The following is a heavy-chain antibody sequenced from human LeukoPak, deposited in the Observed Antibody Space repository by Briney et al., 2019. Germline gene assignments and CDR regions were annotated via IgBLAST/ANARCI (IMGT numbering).Heavy chain of an antibody. CDR3: TRTTTTADWYLDP. Sequence: GGSLRLSCAVSGFTFSNYWMYWVRQAPGKRLVWVARINSDGSSTTYADSVEGRFTISRDNTKSMLHLQMHSLRVDDSAVYFCTRTTTTADWYLDPWGRGTLVTVSS. CDR2: INSDGSST. J-gene: IGHJ2*01. D-gene: IGHD1-1*01. V-gene: IGHV3-74*01. CDR1: GFTFSNYW.